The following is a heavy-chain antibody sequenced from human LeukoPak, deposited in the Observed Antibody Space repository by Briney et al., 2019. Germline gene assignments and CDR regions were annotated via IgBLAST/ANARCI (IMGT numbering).Heavy chain of an antibody. D-gene: IGHD1-26*01. Sequence: SQTLSLTCAISGDSVSSNSASWNWIRQSPSRGLEWLGRTYYRSKWYTEYAGSVRGRITINADTSKNQFSLQLYSVTPDDTAVYYCARDRGWEILHAFDIWGQGTMV. CDR1: GDSVSSNSAS. V-gene: IGHV6-1*01. CDR3: ARDRGWEILHAFDI. J-gene: IGHJ3*02. CDR2: TYYRSKWYT.